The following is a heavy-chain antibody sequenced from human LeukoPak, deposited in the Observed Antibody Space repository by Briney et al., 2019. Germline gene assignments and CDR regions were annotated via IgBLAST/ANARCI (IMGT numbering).Heavy chain of an antibody. V-gene: IGHV4-39*01. CDR1: GGSISSSNYY. D-gene: IGHD4-11*01. Sequence: SETLSLTCTVSGGSISSSNYYWGWIRQPPGKGLEWIGSIYYGGSTHYNPSLQSRVTISVDTSKNQFSLKLRSVTAADTAVYYCARVAVTYYYYYGMDVWGQGTTVTVSS. J-gene: IGHJ6*02. CDR2: IYYGGST. CDR3: ARVAVTYYYYYGMDV.